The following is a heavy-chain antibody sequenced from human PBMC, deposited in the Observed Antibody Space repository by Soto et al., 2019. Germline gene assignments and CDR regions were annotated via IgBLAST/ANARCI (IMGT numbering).Heavy chain of an antibody. CDR3: ARTPDRYSYGSNWFDP. Sequence: SVKVSCKASGGTFSSYAISWVRQAPGQGLEWMGGIIPIFGTANYAQKFQGRVTITADESTSTAYMELSSLRSEDTAVYYCARTPDRYSYGSNWFDPWRQGTLVTVSS. J-gene: IGHJ5*02. V-gene: IGHV1-69*13. CDR1: GGTFSSYA. D-gene: IGHD5-18*01. CDR2: IIPIFGTA.